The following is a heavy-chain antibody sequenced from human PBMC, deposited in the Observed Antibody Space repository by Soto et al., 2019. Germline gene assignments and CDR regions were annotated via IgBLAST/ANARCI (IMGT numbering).Heavy chain of an antibody. J-gene: IGHJ4*02. CDR2: ISGSGGST. Sequence: EVQLLESGGGLVQPGGSLRLSCAASGITFSRYAMSWVRQAPGKGLEWVSSISGSGGSTYYADSVKGRFTISKDNSKNTLYLQTNSLRVEDTAVYHCAKDEYSTSSSDFDSWGQGTLVTVSS. CDR1: GITFSRYA. D-gene: IGHD6-6*01. CDR3: AKDEYSTSSSDFDS. V-gene: IGHV3-23*01.